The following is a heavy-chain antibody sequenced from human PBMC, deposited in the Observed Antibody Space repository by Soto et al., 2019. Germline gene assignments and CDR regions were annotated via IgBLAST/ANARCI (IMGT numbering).Heavy chain of an antibody. Sequence: PGGSLRLSCAASGFTFSSYGMHWVRQAPGKGLEWVAVIWYDGSNKYYADSVKGRFTISRDNSKNTLYLQMNSLRAEDTAVYYCARESYRYDILTGDYYYYGMDVWGQGTTVTVSS. D-gene: IGHD3-9*01. CDR3: ARESYRYDILTGDYYYYGMDV. J-gene: IGHJ6*02. CDR1: GFTFSSYG. CDR2: IWYDGSNK. V-gene: IGHV3-33*01.